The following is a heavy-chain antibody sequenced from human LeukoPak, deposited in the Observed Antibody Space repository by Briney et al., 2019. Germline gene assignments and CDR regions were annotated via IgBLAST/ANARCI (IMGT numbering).Heavy chain of an antibody. J-gene: IGHJ4*02. CDR1: GYTFTSYY. CDR2: INPGGGST. CDR3: ARSEHIVVVTAILSFGY. D-gene: IGHD2-21*02. Sequence: EASVTVSCKASGYTFTSYYMHWVRQAPGQGPEWMGIINPGGGSTSYAQKFQGRVTMTRDTSTSTVYMELSSLRSEDTAVYYCARSEHIVVVTAILSFGYWGQGTLVTVSS. V-gene: IGHV1-46*01.